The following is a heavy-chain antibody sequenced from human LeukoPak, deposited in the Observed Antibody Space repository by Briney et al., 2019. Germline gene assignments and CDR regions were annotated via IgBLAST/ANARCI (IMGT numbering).Heavy chain of an antibody. Sequence: AGGSLRLSCAASGFTVSSNYMSWVRQAPGKGLEWVSVIYSGGSTYYADSVKGRFTISRDNSKNTLYLQMNSLRAEDTAVYYCARGLPYYYYYMDVWGKGTTVIVSS. D-gene: IGHD2-15*01. CDR3: ARGLPYYYYYMDV. V-gene: IGHV3-53*01. CDR2: IYSGGST. CDR1: GFTVSSNY. J-gene: IGHJ6*03.